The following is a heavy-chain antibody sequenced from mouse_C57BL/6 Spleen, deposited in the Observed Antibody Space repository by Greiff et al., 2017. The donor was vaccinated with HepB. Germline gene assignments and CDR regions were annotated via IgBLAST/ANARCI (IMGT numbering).Heavy chain of an antibody. CDR3: ARDLTTVVLDY. D-gene: IGHD1-1*01. J-gene: IGHJ2*01. CDR2: ISDGGSYT. CDR1: GFTFSSYA. V-gene: IGHV5-4*01. Sequence: EVQVVESGGGLVKPGGSLKLSCAASGFTFSSYAMSWVRQTPEKRLEWVATISDGGSYTYYPDNVKGRFTISRDNAKNNLYLQMSHLKSEDTAMYYCARDLTTVVLDYWGQGTTLTVSS.